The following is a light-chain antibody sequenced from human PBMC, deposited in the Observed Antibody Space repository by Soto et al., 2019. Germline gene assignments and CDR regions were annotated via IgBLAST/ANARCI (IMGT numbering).Light chain of an antibody. CDR3: QQYNNWRTWT. J-gene: IGKJ1*01. CDR1: QSVSSN. CDR2: GAS. Sequence: EIVMTQSPATLSVSPGERATLSCRASQSVSSNLAWYQQKPGQAPRLLIYGASTRATGIPARFSGSGSGTEFTLTISSLQSEEFAVYYCQQYNNWRTWTFGQVTKVEIK. V-gene: IGKV3-15*01.